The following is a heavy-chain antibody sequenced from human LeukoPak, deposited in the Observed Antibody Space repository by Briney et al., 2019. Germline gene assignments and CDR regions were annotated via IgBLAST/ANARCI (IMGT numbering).Heavy chain of an antibody. CDR1: GYTLTELS. CDR3: ATSIVWPAAEYFQH. J-gene: IGHJ1*01. Sequence: ASVKVSCKVSGYTLTELSMHWVRQAPGKGLERMGGFDPEDGETIYAQKFQGRVTMTEDTSTDTAYMELSSLRSEDTAVYYCATSIVWPAAEYFQHWGQGTLVTVSS. V-gene: IGHV1-24*01. D-gene: IGHD2-15*01. CDR2: FDPEDGET.